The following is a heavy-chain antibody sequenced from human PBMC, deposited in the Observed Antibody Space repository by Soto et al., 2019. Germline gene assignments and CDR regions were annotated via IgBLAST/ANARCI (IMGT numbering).Heavy chain of an antibody. V-gene: IGHV3-33*01. D-gene: IGHD4-17*01. CDR3: ARDDDYEANAIDL. CDR1: GFTFSRYG. J-gene: IGHJ5*02. Sequence: GGSLRLSCVASGFTFSRYGMHWVRQAPGKGLEWVAVIWNDGSKQVYDDSVKGRFTISRDNSKNTLYLEMDSLRDEDTSVYYCARDDDYEANAIDLWGQGILVTVSS. CDR2: IWNDGSKQ.